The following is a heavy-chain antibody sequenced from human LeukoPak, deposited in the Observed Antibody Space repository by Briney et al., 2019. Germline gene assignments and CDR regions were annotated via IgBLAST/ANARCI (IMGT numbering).Heavy chain of an antibody. V-gene: IGHV4-59*08. J-gene: IGHJ5*02. Sequence: SETLSLTCTVSGASISTYYWSWIRQPPGKGLEWIGSIYYSGSTNYNPSLKSRVTISLDTSKNQFSLKLSSVTAADTAVYYCARIAMVAATQWFDPWGQGTLVTVSS. D-gene: IGHD2-15*01. CDR3: ARIAMVAATQWFDP. CDR1: GASISTYY. CDR2: IYYSGST.